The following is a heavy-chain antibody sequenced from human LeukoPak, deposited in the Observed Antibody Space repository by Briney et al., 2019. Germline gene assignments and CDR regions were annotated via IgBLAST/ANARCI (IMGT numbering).Heavy chain of an antibody. CDR2: ISYDGSNK. V-gene: IGHV3-30-3*01. J-gene: IGHJ4*02. D-gene: IGHD1-26*01. CDR1: GFTFSSYA. Sequence: GGSLRLSCAASGFTFSSYAMHWVRQAPGKGLEWVAVISYDGSNKYYADSVKGRFTISRDNSKNTLYLQMNSLRAEDTAVYYCKRIVGAPGDYWGQGTLVTVSS. CDR3: KRIVGAPGDY.